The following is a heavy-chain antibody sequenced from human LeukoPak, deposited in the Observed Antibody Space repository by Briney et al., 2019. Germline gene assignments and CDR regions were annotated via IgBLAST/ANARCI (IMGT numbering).Heavy chain of an antibody. CDR3: AKATNSRPYYYYMDV. CDR1: GFTFSNYG. J-gene: IGHJ6*03. D-gene: IGHD2/OR15-2a*01. Sequence: GGSLRLSCAASGFTFSNYGMHWVRQAPGKGLEWVAVIWDDGSNKYYADSVKGRFTISRDNSKNTLSLQMNRLRAEDTAVYYCAKATNSRPYYYYMDVWGKGTTVTVSS. CDR2: IWDDGSNK. V-gene: IGHV3-33*06.